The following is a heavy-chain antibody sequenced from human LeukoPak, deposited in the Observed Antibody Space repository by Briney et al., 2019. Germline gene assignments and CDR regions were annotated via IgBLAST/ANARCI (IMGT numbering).Heavy chain of an antibody. CDR2: IYPGDSDT. D-gene: IGHD6-19*01. CDR3: ARLAMAVAGHWWSSAFDY. J-gene: IGHJ4*02. CDR1: GSSFTSYW. Sequence: GESLQISCQGSGSSFTSYWIGWVRQMPGKGLEWMGIIYPGDSDTRYSPSFQGQVTISADKSISTAYLQWSSLKASDTAMYYCARLAMAVAGHWWSSAFDYWGQGTLVTVSS. V-gene: IGHV5-51*01.